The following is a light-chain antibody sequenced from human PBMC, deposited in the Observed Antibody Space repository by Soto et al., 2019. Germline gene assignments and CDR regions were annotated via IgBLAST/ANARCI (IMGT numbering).Light chain of an antibody. CDR3: LQTYNLPRT. CDR2: GAS. CDR1: RNIGDS. V-gene: IGKV1-39*01. Sequence: DVQMTQSPSSLSASLGDRVSSSWVASRNIGDSLSWFQQKAGKPPTQLIYGASALQSGVPVRFSGSASGTDFTLTIRNMQREDFATYYCLQTYNLPRTFGQGTKVDI. J-gene: IGKJ1*01.